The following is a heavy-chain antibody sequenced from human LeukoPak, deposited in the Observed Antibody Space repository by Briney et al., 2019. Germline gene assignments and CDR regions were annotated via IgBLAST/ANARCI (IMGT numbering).Heavy chain of an antibody. V-gene: IGHV3-11*04. CDR3: ARVRVTMVRGVILLHYFDY. D-gene: IGHD3-10*01. CDR2: ISSIGSTI. J-gene: IGHJ4*02. CDR1: GFTFSDYY. Sequence: PGGSLRLSCAASGFTFSDYYMSWIRQAPGKGLKWVSYISSIGSTIYYADSVKGRFTISRDNAKNSLYLQMNSLRAEDTAVYYCARVRVTMVRGVILLHYFDYWGQGTLVTVSS.